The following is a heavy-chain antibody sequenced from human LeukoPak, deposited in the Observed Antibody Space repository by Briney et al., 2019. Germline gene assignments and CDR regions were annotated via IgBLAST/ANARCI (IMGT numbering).Heavy chain of an antibody. Sequence: PSETLSLTCAVYGGSFSGYYWSWIRQPPGKGLEWIGEINHSGSTNYNPSLKSRVTTSVDTSKNQFSLKLSSVTAADTAVYYCARWRIVVVPAARLTYYYYGMDVWGQGTTVTVSS. J-gene: IGHJ6*02. CDR1: GGSFSGYY. CDR2: INHSGST. V-gene: IGHV4-34*01. CDR3: ARWRIVVVPAARLTYYYYGMDV. D-gene: IGHD2-2*01.